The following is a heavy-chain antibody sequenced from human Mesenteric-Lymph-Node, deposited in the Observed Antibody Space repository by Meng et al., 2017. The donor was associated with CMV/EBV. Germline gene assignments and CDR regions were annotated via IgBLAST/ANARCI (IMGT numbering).Heavy chain of an antibody. V-gene: IGHV3-53*01. J-gene: IGHJ6*02. CDR1: GFTVSSNY. CDR2: IYSGGST. D-gene: IGHD4-23*01. Sequence: LSLTCAASGFTVSSNYMSWVRQAPGKGLEWVSVIYSGGSTYYADSVKGRFTISRDNSKNTLYLQMNSLRAEDTAVYYCARAVVALDYYYYYGMDVWGQGTTVTVSS. CDR3: ARAVVALDYYYYYGMDV.